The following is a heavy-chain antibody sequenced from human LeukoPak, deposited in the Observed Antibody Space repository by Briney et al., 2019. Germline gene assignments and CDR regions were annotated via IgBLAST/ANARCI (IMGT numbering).Heavy chain of an antibody. CDR2: SSRSGGNI. CDR3: ATSLQRPPHDAFDI. D-gene: IGHD1-1*01. Sequence: GGSLRLSCAASGFTLSDYYMNWIRQAPGKGLEWLSYSSRSGGNIYYADSMKGRFTISRDNTKNSLFLQMNNLRAEDTAVYYCATSLQRPPHDAFDIWGQGTMVTVSS. J-gene: IGHJ3*02. V-gene: IGHV3-11*01. CDR1: GFTLSDYY.